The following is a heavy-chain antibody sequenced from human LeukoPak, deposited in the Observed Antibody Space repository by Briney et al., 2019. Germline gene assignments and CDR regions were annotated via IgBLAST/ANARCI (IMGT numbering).Heavy chain of an antibody. CDR2: IYYSGGT. D-gene: IGHD6-19*01. Sequence: SETLSLTCTVSGGSISSYYWSWIRQPPGKGLEWIGYIYYSGGTNYNPSLKSRVTISVDTSKNQFSLKLSSVTAADTAVYYCARSRYSSARGWFDPWGQGTLVTVSS. V-gene: IGHV4-59*01. J-gene: IGHJ5*02. CDR3: ARSRYSSARGWFDP. CDR1: GGSISSYY.